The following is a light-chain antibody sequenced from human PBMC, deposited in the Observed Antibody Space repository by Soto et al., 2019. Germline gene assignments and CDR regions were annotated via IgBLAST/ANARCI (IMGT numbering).Light chain of an antibody. CDR3: QQYNSYPHT. CDR1: QSISSW. V-gene: IGKV1-5*03. Sequence: DIQMTQSPSTLSASVGDRVTITCRASQSISSWLAWYQQKPGKAPKLLIYKASSLESGVPSRFSGNGSGTEFTLNISSLQPDDFATYYCQQYNSYPHTFGGGTKVEIK. CDR2: KAS. J-gene: IGKJ4*01.